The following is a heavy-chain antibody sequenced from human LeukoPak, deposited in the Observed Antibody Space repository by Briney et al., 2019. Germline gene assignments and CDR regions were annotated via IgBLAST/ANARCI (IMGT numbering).Heavy chain of an antibody. J-gene: IGHJ4*02. CDR2: IYHSGST. Sequence: SETLSLTCTVSGYSISSGYYWGWIRQPPGKGLEWIGSIYHSGSTYYNPSLKSRVTISVDTSKNQFSLKLSSVTAADTAVYYCARGLWFGELYFDYWGQGTLVTVSS. CDR3: ARGLWFGELYFDY. CDR1: GYSISSGYY. D-gene: IGHD3-10*01. V-gene: IGHV4-38-2*02.